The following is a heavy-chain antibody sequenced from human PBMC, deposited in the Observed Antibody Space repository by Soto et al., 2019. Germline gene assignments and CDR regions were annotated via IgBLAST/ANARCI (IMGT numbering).Heavy chain of an antibody. CDR2: INPNSGGT. CDR3: ARGGEGYYDLLQDAFDI. D-gene: IGHD3-3*01. V-gene: IGHV1-2*04. J-gene: IGHJ3*02. Sequence: ASVKVSCKASGYTFTGYYMHWVRQAPGQGLEWMGWINPNSGGTNYAQKFQGWVTMTRDTSISTAYMELSRLRSDDTAVYYCARGGEGYYDLLQDAFDIWGQGTMVTVSS. CDR1: GYTFTGYY.